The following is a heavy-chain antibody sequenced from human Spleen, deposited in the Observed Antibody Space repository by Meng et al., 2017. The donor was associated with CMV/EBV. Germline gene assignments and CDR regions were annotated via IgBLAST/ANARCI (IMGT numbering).Heavy chain of an antibody. J-gene: IGHJ5*02. V-gene: IGHV1-69*06. CDR3: AREIPSPRGRYDSSGYYRGRRHWFDP. CDR2: IIPIIGTT. D-gene: IGHD3-22*01. CDR1: GGSFSSYA. Sequence: SVKVSCKASGGSFSSYAYTWVRQAPGQGLEWVGGIIPIIGTTHYAQRFQGRVTLTADKSTATTYMDLSRLTSEDTAVYYCAREIPSPRGRYDSSGYYRGRRHWFDPWGQGTLVTVSS.